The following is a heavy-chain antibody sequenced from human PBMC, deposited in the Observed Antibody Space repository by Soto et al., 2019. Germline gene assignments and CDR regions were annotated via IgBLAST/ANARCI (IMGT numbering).Heavy chain of an antibody. CDR2: IKSKSDGGAA. V-gene: IGHV3-15*01. CDR3: GTGSAFES. CDR1: GFTFSNAW. Sequence: GGSLRLSCAASGFTFSNAWMSWVRQAPGKGLEWVGRIKSKSDGGAADYAAPVKGRFTISRDDSKTTLYLQMDSLKAEDTAVYYSGTGSAFESWGQGTMVTV. J-gene: IGHJ3*02.